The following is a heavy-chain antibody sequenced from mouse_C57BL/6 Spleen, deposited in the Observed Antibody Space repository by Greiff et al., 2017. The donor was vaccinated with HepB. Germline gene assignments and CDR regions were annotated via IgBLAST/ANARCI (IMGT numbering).Heavy chain of an antibody. Sequence: EVQLQQSGPVLVKPGASVKMSCKASGYTFTDYYMNWVKQSHGKSLEWIGVINPYNGGTSYNQKFKGKATLTVDKSSSTAYMELNSLTSEDSAVYYCARYGNYEDYFDYWGQGTTLTVSS. CDR1: GYTFTDYY. CDR3: ARYGNYEDYFDY. D-gene: IGHD2-1*01. CDR2: INPYNGGT. J-gene: IGHJ2*01. V-gene: IGHV1-19*01.